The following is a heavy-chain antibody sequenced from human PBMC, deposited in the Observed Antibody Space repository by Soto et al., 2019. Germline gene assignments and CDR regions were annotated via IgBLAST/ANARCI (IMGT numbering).Heavy chain of an antibody. CDR2: IIPILGIA. J-gene: IGHJ4*02. D-gene: IGHD2-15*01. Sequence: QVQLVQSGAEVKKPGSSVKVSCKASGGTFSSYTISWVRQAPGQGLEWMGRIIPILGIANYAQKFQGRVTITADKSRSTGYVELSSRRPEDTAVYYCARDRGCSGGSCYTAYWGQGTLVTVSS. CDR3: ARDRGCSGGSCYTAY. V-gene: IGHV1-69*08. CDR1: GGTFSSYT.